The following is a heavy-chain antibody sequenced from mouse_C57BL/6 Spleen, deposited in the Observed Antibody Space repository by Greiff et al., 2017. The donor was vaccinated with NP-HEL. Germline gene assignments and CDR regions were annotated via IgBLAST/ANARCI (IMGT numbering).Heavy chain of an antibody. CDR1: GFTFSSYA. Sequence: EVQRVESGGGLVKPGGSLKLSCAASGFTFSSYAMSWVRQTPEKRLEWVATISDGGSYTYYPDNVKGRFTISRDNAKNNLYLQMSHLKSEDTAMYSCAREGDGFAYWGQGTLVTVSA. D-gene: IGHD3-3*01. J-gene: IGHJ3*01. CDR3: AREGDGFAY. CDR2: ISDGGSYT. V-gene: IGHV5-4*01.